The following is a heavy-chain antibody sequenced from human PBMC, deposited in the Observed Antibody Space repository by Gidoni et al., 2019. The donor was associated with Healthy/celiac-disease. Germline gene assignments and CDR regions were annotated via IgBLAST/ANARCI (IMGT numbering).Heavy chain of an antibody. CDR2: INHSGST. V-gene: IGHV4-34*01. J-gene: IGHJ4*02. D-gene: IGHD3-3*01. CDR3: ARGLRFLEGTVGY. Sequence: QVQLQLWGAGLLKPSEPLSLTCAVYGGSFSGYYWSWIRQPPGKGLEWIGEINHSGSTNYNPSLKSRVTISVDTSKNQFSLKLSSVTAADTAVYYCARGLRFLEGTVGYWGQGTLVTVSS. CDR1: GGSFSGYY.